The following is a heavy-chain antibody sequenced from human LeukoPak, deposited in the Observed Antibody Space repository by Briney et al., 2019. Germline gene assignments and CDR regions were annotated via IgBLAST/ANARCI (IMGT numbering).Heavy chain of an antibody. D-gene: IGHD6-19*01. CDR2: IYHSGST. V-gene: IGHV4-38-2*02. Sequence: SETLSLTCTVSGYSISSGYYWGWIRQPPGKGLEWIGSIYHSGSTYYNPSLKSRVTISVDTSKNQFSLKLSSVTAADTAVYYCAREGGIAVAGIDYWGQGTLVTVSS. J-gene: IGHJ4*02. CDR1: GYSISSGYY. CDR3: AREGGIAVAGIDY.